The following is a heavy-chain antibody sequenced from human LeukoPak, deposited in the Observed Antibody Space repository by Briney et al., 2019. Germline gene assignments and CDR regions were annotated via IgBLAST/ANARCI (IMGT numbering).Heavy chain of an antibody. Sequence: GGSLRLSCAASGFTFSSYWMHWVRQAPGKGLVWVSRINTDGSSTSYADSVKGRFTISRDNAKNTLYLQMNSLRAEDTAVYYCARGTYYYDSSGSWSYWGQGNLVTVSS. CDR3: ARGTYYYDSSGSWSY. D-gene: IGHD3-22*01. CDR2: INTDGSST. J-gene: IGHJ4*02. V-gene: IGHV3-74*01. CDR1: GFTFSSYW.